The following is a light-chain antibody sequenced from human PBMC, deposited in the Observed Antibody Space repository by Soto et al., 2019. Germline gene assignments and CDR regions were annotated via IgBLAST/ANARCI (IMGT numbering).Light chain of an antibody. CDR2: DVS. CDR1: SSDVGGYDY. J-gene: IGLJ1*01. V-gene: IGLV2-11*01. Sequence: QSALTQPRSVSGSPGQSVTISCTVTSSDVGGYDYVSWYQQSPGKAPKFIIYDVSQRPSGVPDRFSGSKSGNTASLTISGLQAEDEADYYCCSYAGRFYVFGTGTKVTVL. CDR3: CSYAGRFYV.